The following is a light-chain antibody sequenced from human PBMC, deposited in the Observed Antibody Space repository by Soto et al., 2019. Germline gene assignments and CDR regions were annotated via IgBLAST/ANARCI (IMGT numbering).Light chain of an antibody. Sequence: DIVMTQSPLSLPVTPGEPSSISCRSSQSLLHSNGYNYLDWYLQKPGQSPQLLIYLGSNRASGVPDRFSGSGSGTDFTLKISRVEAEDVGVYYCMQALQTHMYTFGQGTKVDIK. CDR3: MQALQTHMYT. J-gene: IGKJ2*01. V-gene: IGKV2-28*01. CDR2: LGS. CDR1: QSLLHSNGYNY.